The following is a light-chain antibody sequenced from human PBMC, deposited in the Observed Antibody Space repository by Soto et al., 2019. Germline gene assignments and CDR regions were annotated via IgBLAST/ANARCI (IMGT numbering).Light chain of an antibody. CDR2: DAS. Sequence: EIVMKQSPATLSVSPGERATLSCRASQSVSSNLAWYQQKPGQAPRLLIYDASNRATGIPARFSGSGSGTDFTLTISSLEPEDFAVYYCQQRSNWPITFGQGTRLEIK. V-gene: IGKV3-11*01. J-gene: IGKJ5*01. CDR1: QSVSSN. CDR3: QQRSNWPIT.